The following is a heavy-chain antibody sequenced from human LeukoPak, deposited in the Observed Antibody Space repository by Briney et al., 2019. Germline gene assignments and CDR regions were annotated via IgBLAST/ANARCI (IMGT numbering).Heavy chain of an antibody. CDR2: IYPGDADT. V-gene: IGHV5-51*01. D-gene: IGHD5-12*01. J-gene: IGHJ4*02. Sequence: ESLKISCKGSGYTFTNYWIGWVRQMPGKGLEWMGIIYPGDADTRYSPSFQGQVTISADKSISTAYLQWSSLKASDTAMYYCARSVYNGYTGADYWGQGTLVTVSS. CDR3: ARSVYNGYTGADY. CDR1: GYTFTNYW.